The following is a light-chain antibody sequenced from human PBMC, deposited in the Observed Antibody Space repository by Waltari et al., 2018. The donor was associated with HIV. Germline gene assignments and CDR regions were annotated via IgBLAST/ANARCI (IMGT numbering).Light chain of an antibody. J-gene: IGLJ3*02. V-gene: IGLV1-47*01. CDR2: RNE. Sequence: QSVLTQPPSASRPPGQRVFMSFSGTNSTIANIFVSWCQQVPGGAPKLVIYRNEQRPSGVPARFSAAKSGSSASLAITGLQSDDEAVYYCGSWDDNLSHWVFGGGTRLTV. CDR1: NSTIANIF. CDR3: GSWDDNLSHWV.